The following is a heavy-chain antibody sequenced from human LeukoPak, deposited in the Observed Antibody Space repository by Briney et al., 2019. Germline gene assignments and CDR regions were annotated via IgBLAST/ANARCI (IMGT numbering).Heavy chain of an antibody. D-gene: IGHD5-18*01. CDR2: ISYDGSEE. V-gene: IGHV3-30*03. CDR3: ARERGIQLWFWPRD. CDR1: GFTFSSYG. Sequence: GGSLRLSCAASGFTFSSYGMHWVRQAPGKGLEWVAGISYDGSEEFYADSVKGRFIISRDDSKNTLYLQMNSLRAEDTAVYYCARERGIQLWFWPRDWGQGTLVTVSS. J-gene: IGHJ4*02.